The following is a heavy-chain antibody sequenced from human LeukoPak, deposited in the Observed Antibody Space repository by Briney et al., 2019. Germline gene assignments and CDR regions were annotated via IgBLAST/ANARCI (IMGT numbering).Heavy chain of an antibody. D-gene: IGHD6-25*01. Sequence: GGSLRLSCAASGFTFSSYGMHWVRQAPGKGLEWVAVISYDGSNKYYADSVKGRFTISRDNSKNTLYLQMNSLRAEDTAVYYCAKDHAALFDYWGQGTLVTVSS. V-gene: IGHV3-30*18. J-gene: IGHJ4*02. CDR2: ISYDGSNK. CDR1: GFTFSSYG. CDR3: AKDHAALFDY.